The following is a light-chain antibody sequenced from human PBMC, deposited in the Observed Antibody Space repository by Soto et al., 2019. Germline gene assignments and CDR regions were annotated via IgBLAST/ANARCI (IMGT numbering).Light chain of an antibody. J-gene: IGKJ1*01. Sequence: DIQMTQSPSSLSASVGDRITITCRASQTITTYLNWYQQKPGKAPQLLIYGASSLQSGLPSRFTGSGSGTDFPLTISSLQPEDFATYHCQQSHSTPWTFGQGTKVEIK. V-gene: IGKV1-39*01. CDR1: QTITTY. CDR2: GAS. CDR3: QQSHSTPWT.